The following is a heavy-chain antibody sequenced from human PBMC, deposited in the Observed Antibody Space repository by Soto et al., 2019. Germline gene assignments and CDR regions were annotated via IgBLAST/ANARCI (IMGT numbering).Heavy chain of an antibody. CDR2: INPNSGGT. J-gene: IGHJ6*02. Sequence: GQGLEWMGWINPNSGGTNYAQKFQGWVTMTRDTSISTAYMELSRLRSDDTAVYYCARSRAFDYAGMDVWGQGTTVTVSS. CDR3: ARSRAFDYAGMDV. V-gene: IGHV1-2*04. D-gene: IGHD3-3*01.